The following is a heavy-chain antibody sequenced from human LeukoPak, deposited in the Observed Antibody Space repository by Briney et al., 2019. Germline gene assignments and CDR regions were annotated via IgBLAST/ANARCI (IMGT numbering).Heavy chain of an antibody. CDR1: GYTFTSYG. J-gene: IGHJ4*02. CDR3: AREDVYYDSSDYYPRFDY. Sequence: ASVKVSCKASGYTFTSYGISWLRQAPGQRLEWMGWIRAYNGNTNYAQNLQIRVTMTTDTSTSTAYMELRSLRSDDTAVYYCAREDVYYDSSDYYPRFDYWGQGTLVTVSS. CDR2: IRAYNGNT. V-gene: IGHV1-18*01. D-gene: IGHD3-22*01.